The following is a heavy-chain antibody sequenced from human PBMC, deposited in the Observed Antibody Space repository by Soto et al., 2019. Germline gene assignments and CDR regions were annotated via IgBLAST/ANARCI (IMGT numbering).Heavy chain of an antibody. Sequence: QLHLRESGPGLVKPSETLSLTCTVSGGSITSSSYYWGWIRQPPGKGLEWIGSIYYSGSTYYNPSLSSRVHISVDTSKNQFSLRLSSVTAADTAVYYCATQEVGGSYVYTFDPWGQGTLVTVSS. CDR3: ATQEVGGSYVYTFDP. V-gene: IGHV4-39*01. CDR2: IYYSGST. J-gene: IGHJ5*02. CDR1: GGSITSSSYY. D-gene: IGHD1-26*01.